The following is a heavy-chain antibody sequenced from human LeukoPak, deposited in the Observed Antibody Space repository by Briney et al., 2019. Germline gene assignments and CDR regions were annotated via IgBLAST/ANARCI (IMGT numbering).Heavy chain of an antibody. Sequence: PSETLSLTCTVSGGSISSYYWSWIRQPAGKGLEWIGRIYTSGSTNYNPSLKSRVTMSVDTSKNQFSLKLSSVTAADTAVYYCARDPTHYYGSGSYSDYWGQGTLVTVSS. CDR2: IYTSGST. CDR3: ARDPTHYYGSGSYSDY. J-gene: IGHJ4*02. D-gene: IGHD3-10*01. V-gene: IGHV4-4*07. CDR1: GGSISSYY.